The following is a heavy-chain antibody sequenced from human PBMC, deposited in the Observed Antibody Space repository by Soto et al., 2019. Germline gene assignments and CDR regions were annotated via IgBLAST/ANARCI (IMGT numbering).Heavy chain of an antibody. D-gene: IGHD2-15*01. CDR3: ARTVVVAATAENNWFDP. CDR2: IYYSGST. J-gene: IGHJ5*02. CDR1: GGSISSYY. V-gene: IGHV4-59*01. Sequence: PSETLSLTCTVSGGSISSYYWSWIRQPPGKGLEWIGYIYYSGSTNYNPSLKSRVTISVDTSKNQFSLKLSSVTAADTAVYYCARTVVVAATAENNWFDPWGQGTLVTVSS.